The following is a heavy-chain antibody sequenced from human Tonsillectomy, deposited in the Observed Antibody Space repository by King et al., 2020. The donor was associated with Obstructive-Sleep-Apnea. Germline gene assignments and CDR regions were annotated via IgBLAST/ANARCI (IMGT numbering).Heavy chain of an antibody. CDR1: GFTFSSYS. Sequence: VQLVESGGGLVQPGESLRLSCVASGFTFSSYSMNWVRQAPGKGLEWVSYISNSLNPTYYADSVKGRFTISRDNAKNSLYLQMNSLRGEDTAVYYCARDRGSRTRGGFDPWGQGTLVTVSS. V-gene: IGHV3-48*04. J-gene: IGHJ5*02. CDR2: ISNSLNPT. CDR3: ARDRGSRTRGGFDP. D-gene: IGHD2-15*01.